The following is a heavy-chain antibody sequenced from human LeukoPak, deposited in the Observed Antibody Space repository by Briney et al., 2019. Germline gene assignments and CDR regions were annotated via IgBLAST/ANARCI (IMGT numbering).Heavy chain of an antibody. J-gene: IGHJ4*02. CDR1: GGSFSGYY. Sequence: SETLSLACAVYGGSFSGYYWNWIRQPPGKGLEWIGEINHSGSTNYNPSLKSRVTMSVDTSKNQFSLKLSSVTAADTAVYYCAGHHPRNTVDFWGQGTLVTVSS. CDR3: AGHHPRNTVDF. V-gene: IGHV4-34*01. D-gene: IGHD2-8*02. CDR2: INHSGST.